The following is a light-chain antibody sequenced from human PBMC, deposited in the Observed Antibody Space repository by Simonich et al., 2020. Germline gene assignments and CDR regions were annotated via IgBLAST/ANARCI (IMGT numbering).Light chain of an antibody. J-gene: IGLJ3*02. CDR2: DVS. CDR1: ISDVGGYNY. V-gene: IGLV2-14*01. CDR3: SSYTSSSTWV. Sequence: QSALTQPRSVSGSPGQSVTISCTGTISDVGGYNYVSWYQQHPGKAPKLMIYDVSNRPSGVSNRCSGSKSGNTASLTISGLQAEDEADYYCSSYTSSSTWVFGGGTKLTVL.